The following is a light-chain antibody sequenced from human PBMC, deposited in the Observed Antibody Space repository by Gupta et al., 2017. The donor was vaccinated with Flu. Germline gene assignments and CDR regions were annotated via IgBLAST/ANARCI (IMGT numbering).Light chain of an antibody. V-gene: IGKV3-20*01. CDR1: QTVATNQ. CDR3: QQYDSSNT. J-gene: IGKJ4*01. Sequence: ENVFTQSPDTLSLSPGERATLSCRASQTVATNQIAWEQQKSGQPPRLIIYAASSRAMGNPDSFIGSGEGKDFTLTRNRLEEEGCAGYHTQQYDSSNTFGRGTKVDIK. CDR2: AAS.